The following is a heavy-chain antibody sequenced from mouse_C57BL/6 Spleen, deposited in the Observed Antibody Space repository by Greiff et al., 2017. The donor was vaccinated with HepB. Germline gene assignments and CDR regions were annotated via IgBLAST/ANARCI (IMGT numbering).Heavy chain of an antibody. V-gene: IGHV1-54*01. J-gene: IGHJ4*01. CDR1: GYAFTNYL. CDR3: ARRDYGGAMDY. Sequence: VKLMESGAELVRPGTSVKVSCKASGYAFTNYLIEWVKQRPGQGLEWIGVINPGSGGTNYNEKFKGKATLTADKSSSTAYMQLSSLTSEDSAVYFCARRDYGGAMDYWGQGTSVTVSS. CDR2: INPGSGGT. D-gene: IGHD1-1*01.